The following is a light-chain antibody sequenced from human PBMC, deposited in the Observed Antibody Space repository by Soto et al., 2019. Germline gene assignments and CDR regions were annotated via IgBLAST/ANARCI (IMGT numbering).Light chain of an antibody. V-gene: IGLV2-11*01. CDR3: CSFAGSYTLYV. Sequence: QSALTQPRSVSGSPGQSVTISCTGTSSDVGGYSYVSWFQQHPGKAPKLMIYDVSKRPSGVPDRFSGSKSGNTASLTISGLQAEDEADYYCCSFAGSYTLYVFGTGTKVNVL. CDR2: DVS. CDR1: SSDVGGYSY. J-gene: IGLJ1*01.